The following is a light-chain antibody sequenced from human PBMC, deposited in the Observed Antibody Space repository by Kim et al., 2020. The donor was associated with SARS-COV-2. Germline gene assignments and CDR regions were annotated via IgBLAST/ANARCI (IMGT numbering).Light chain of an antibody. CDR1: QSVSSN. CDR2: GAS. CDR3: QQYNNWPLT. V-gene: IGKV3-15*01. J-gene: IGKJ4*01. Sequence: VCPGERATLACRASQSVSSNLAGYQQKPGQAPRLLIYGASTRATGIPARFSGSGSGTEFTLTISSLQSEDFAVYYCQQYNNWPLTFGGGTKVDIK.